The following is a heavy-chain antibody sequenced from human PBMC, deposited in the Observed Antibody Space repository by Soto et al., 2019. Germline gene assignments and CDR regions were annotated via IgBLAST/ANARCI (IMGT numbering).Heavy chain of an antibody. CDR2: ISAYNGNT. Sequence: ASVKVSCKASGYTFTSYGISWVRQAPGQGLEWMGWISAYNGNTNYAQKLQGRVTMTTDTSTSTAYMELRSLRSDDTAVYYCARDYNYYDSSGSPRFDYWGQGTLVTVSS. D-gene: IGHD3-22*01. CDR3: ARDYNYYDSSGSPRFDY. J-gene: IGHJ4*02. CDR1: GYTFTSYG. V-gene: IGHV1-18*01.